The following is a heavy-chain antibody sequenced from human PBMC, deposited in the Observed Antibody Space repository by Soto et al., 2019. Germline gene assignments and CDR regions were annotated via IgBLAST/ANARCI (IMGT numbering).Heavy chain of an antibody. D-gene: IGHD1-20*01. CDR1: GYTFTTYG. Sequence: ASVKVSCKTSGYTFTTYGISWVRQAPGQGLEWMGWISPYNYNTHYAQNLQGRVTMTTDTSTSTAHMELRSLRSDDTAVYYCARSEKWVTGNMGGYWGQGTPVTV. V-gene: IGHV1-18*04. J-gene: IGHJ4*02. CDR3: ARSEKWVTGNMGGY. CDR2: ISPYNYNT.